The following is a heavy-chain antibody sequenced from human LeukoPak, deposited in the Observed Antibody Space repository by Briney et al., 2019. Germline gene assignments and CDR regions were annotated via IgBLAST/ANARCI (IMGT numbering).Heavy chain of an antibody. D-gene: IGHD4-11*01. Sequence: SETLSLTCGVSGYFVSSGYYWGWIRQPPGKGLEWIGNIYSTGSTYYNPSLKSRVTISVDTSNNQFSLKLSSATSADTAVYYCASRTTVTNALSFDYWGQGSLVIVST. CDR1: GYFVSSGYY. CDR3: ASRTTVTNALSFDY. CDR2: IYSTGST. J-gene: IGHJ4*02. V-gene: IGHV4-38-2*01.